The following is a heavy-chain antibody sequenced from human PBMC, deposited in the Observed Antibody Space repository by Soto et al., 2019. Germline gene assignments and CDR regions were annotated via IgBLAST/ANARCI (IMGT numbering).Heavy chain of an antibody. D-gene: IGHD1-20*01. J-gene: IGHJ4*02. CDR3: ARGVTGTLDF. Sequence: SETLSLTCDVSGYSISSGYYWNWIRQSPGKGLEWLGCVYHNGVAFYNPSLKSRLRLTPDTSKNRFSLALTSVAAADTAVYFCARGVTGTLDFWGQGTLVTVSS. CDR2: VYHNGVA. V-gene: IGHV4-38-2*01. CDR1: GYSISSGYY.